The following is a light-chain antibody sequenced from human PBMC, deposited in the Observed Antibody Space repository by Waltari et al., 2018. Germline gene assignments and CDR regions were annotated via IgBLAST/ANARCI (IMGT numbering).Light chain of an antibody. Sequence: EIVLTQSPGTLSLSPGERGTLSCRASQSVSSSYLAWYQQKPGQALRLLIYGASSSATGIPDRFSGSGSGTDFTLTITRLEPEDFAVYYCQQYGRSPTFGQGTKVEIK. CDR3: QQYGRSPT. CDR1: QSVSSSY. V-gene: IGKV3-20*01. CDR2: GAS. J-gene: IGKJ1*01.